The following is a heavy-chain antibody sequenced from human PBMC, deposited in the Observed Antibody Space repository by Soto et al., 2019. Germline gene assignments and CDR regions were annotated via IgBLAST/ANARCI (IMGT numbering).Heavy chain of an antibody. CDR3: ARSGDNYNRLDY. V-gene: IGHV3-11*06. CDR2: SSNSGTFS. CDR1: GFTFSDYY. D-gene: IGHD1-1*01. J-gene: IGHJ4*02. Sequence: GGSLRLSCEGSGFTFSDYYISWIRQAPGRGLEWISYSSNSGTFSRYADSVKGRFSISRDNTKNLLYLQMNSLRAEDTAVYYCARSGDNYNRLDYWGQGT.